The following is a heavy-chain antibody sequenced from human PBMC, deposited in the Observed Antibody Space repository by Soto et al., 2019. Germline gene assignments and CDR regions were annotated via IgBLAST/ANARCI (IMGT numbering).Heavy chain of an antibody. CDR2: IIPIVHTA. Sequence: QVQLVQSGAEVKKPGSSVKVSCKASGGTFRSNGISWVRQAPGQGLEWLGGIIPIVHTASYAQTFRGRVTISAEESTPTAYMELSSMRSEDTAVYYCAMITMIHSFEPWGKGTLVTVSS. CDR3: AMITMIHSFEP. V-gene: IGHV1-69*01. CDR1: GGTFRSNG. J-gene: IGHJ5*02. D-gene: IGHD3-22*01.